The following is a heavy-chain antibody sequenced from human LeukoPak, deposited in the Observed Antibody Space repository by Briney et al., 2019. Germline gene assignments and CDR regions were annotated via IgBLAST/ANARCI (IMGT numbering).Heavy chain of an antibody. D-gene: IGHD2-8*01. J-gene: IGHJ4*02. CDR1: GFPFSDFS. CDR3: SKQSYARSLGE. V-gene: IGHV3-23*01. CDR2: TNSDGTTT. Sequence: GGSLRLSCATSGFPFSDFSMTWVRQAPGKGLEWISTTNSDGTTTYYAESVKGRFTISRDNSKNALYLQMSSLRVEDTAIYYCSKQSYARSLGEGGPGTLVTVSS.